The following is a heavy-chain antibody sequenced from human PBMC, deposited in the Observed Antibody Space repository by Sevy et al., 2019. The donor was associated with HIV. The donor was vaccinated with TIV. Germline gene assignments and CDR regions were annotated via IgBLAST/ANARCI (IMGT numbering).Heavy chain of an antibody. V-gene: IGHV3-30*02. J-gene: IGHJ4*02. Sequence: GGSLRLSCAASGFTFSRYGMHWVRQAPGKGLEWVAFIQYDGSTKYYTESVKGLFTISRDNSKNTLYLQMNSLRTEDTAVYYCAKGPSPMITFGGVADYWGQGTLVTVSS. CDR3: AKGPSPMITFGGVADY. CDR1: GFTFSRYG. CDR2: IQYDGSTK. D-gene: IGHD3-16*01.